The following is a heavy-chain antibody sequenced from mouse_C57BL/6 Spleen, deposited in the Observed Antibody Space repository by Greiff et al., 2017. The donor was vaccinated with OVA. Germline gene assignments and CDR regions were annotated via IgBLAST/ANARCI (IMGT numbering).Heavy chain of an antibody. CDR1: GYSITSGYY. D-gene: IGHD1-1*01. CDR3: ARDGSNPWFAY. CDR2: ISYDGSN. J-gene: IGHJ3*01. V-gene: IGHV3-6*01. Sequence: VQLKESGPGLVKPSQSLSLTCSVTGYSITSGYYWNWIRQFPGNKLEWMGYISYDGSNNYNPSLKNRISITRDTSKNQFFLKLNSVTTEDTATYYCARDGSNPWFAYWGQGTLVTVSA.